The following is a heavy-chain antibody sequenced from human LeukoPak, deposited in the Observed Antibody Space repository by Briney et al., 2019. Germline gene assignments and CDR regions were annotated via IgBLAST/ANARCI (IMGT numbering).Heavy chain of an antibody. CDR2: IYYSGST. Sequence: PSETLSLTCTVSGGSISSYYWSWIRQPPGKGLEWIGYIYYSGSTNYNPSLKSRVTISVGTSKNQFSLKLSSVTAADTAVYYCARGLGRYYYYGMDVWGQGTTVTVSS. CDR1: GGSISSYY. J-gene: IGHJ6*02. D-gene: IGHD5-12*01. CDR3: ARGLGRYYYYGMDV. V-gene: IGHV4-59*01.